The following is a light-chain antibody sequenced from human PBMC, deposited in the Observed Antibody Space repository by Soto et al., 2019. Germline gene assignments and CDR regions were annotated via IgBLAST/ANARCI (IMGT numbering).Light chain of an antibody. Sequence: EIVLTQSPGSLSLSPVERATXSCGASQSVNSNYLAWYQQKRGQAPRLLIYGASSRATGIPDRFSGSGSGTDFTLTISRLEPEDFAVYYCQESPRTFGQGTKVDI. J-gene: IGKJ1*01. CDR2: GAS. CDR1: QSVNSNY. V-gene: IGKV3-20*01. CDR3: QESPRT.